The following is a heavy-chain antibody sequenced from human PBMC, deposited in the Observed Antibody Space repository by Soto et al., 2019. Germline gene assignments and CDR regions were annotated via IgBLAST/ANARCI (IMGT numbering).Heavy chain of an antibody. CDR2: INTANDDT. J-gene: IGHJ4*02. Sequence: ASVKVSCKASGYTFSSSPLHWVRQAPGQRPEWMGWINTANDDTKYSQKFQDRVTLTRDTSASTAYVEVSSLTPEDTAVYYCARDEGVASGNWGQGTLVTVSS. CDR3: ARDEGVASGN. D-gene: IGHD5-12*01. V-gene: IGHV1-3*04. CDR1: GYTFSSSP.